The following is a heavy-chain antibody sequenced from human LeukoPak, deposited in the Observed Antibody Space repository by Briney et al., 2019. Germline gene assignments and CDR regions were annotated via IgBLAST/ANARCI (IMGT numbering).Heavy chain of an antibody. D-gene: IGHD3-10*01. CDR1: GGSISSGGYY. V-gene: IGHV4-31*03. CDR2: IYYSGST. Sequence: SETLSLTCTVSGGSISSGGYYWSWIRQHPGKGLEWIGYIYYSGSTYYNPSLKSRVTISVDTSKNQFSLKLSSATAADTAVYYCARDSEVYFDYWGQGTLVTVSS. J-gene: IGHJ4*02. CDR3: ARDSEVYFDY.